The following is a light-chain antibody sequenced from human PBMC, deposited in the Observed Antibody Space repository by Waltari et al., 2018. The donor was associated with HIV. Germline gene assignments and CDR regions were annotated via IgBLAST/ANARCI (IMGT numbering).Light chain of an antibody. CDR3: HVWDRATGV. J-gene: IGLJ1*01. V-gene: IGLV3-9*01. CDR2: RKT. CDR1: NIRRKN. Sequence: SYELTPPLSVSVALGQTAKITCGGANIRRKNVHCYQQKPCQAPVLVIYRKTNRPSGIPERFSGSNSGNTATLTITRAQVGDEADYYCHVWDRATGVFGTGTTVTVL.